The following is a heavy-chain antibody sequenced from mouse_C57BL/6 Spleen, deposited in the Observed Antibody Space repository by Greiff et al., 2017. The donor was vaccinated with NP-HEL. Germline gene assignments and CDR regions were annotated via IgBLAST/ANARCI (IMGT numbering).Heavy chain of an antibody. Sequence: QVQLQQPGAELVKPGASVKLSCKASGYTFTSYWMQWVKQRPGQGLEWIGEIDPSDSSTNYNQKFKGKATLTVDTSSSTAYMQLSSLTYEDSAVYYCAREGGLRRKDYAMDYWGQGTSVTVSS. CDR2: IDPSDSST. D-gene: IGHD2-4*01. CDR3: AREGGLRRKDYAMDY. J-gene: IGHJ4*01. CDR1: GYTFTSYW. V-gene: IGHV1-50*01.